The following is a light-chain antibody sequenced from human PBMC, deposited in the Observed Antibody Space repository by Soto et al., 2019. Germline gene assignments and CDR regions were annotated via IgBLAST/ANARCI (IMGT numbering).Light chain of an antibody. Sequence: EIVLTQFPATLSLSPGERATLSCRASQSVSSYLAWYQQKPGQAPRLLIYDISNRATGIPARFIGSGSGTDFTLTISSLEPEDSAVYYCQQRNAWPRSTFGQGTKLEI. V-gene: IGKV3-11*01. J-gene: IGKJ2*02. CDR1: QSVSSY. CDR2: DIS. CDR3: QQRNAWPRST.